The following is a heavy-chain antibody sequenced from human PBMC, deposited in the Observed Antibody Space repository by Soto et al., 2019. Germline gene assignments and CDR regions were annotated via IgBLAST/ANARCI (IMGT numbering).Heavy chain of an antibody. Sequence: EVQLAESGGGLAQPGGSLRLSDAASGFTLSGYAMDWFRQAPGKGLEYVSGFSSNGVGTYYANSVQGRFTISREKSKNTVYIQLGRLRPEDMAVYYCAKRARPDFYYMDVWGKGTKLTVSS. J-gene: IGHJ6*03. CDR1: GFTLSGYA. V-gene: IGHV3-64*01. CDR3: AKRARPDFYYMDV. D-gene: IGHD6-6*01. CDR2: FSSNGVGT.